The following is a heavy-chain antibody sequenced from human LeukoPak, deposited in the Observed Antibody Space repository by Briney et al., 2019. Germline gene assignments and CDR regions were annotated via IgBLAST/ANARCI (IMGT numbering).Heavy chain of an antibody. J-gene: IGHJ4*02. CDR1: RFTFSDYY. D-gene: IGHD3-22*01. Sequence: GGSLRLSCAASRFTFSDYYMSWIRQAPGKGLEWVSYISSDGSTMYYADSVKGRFTISRDNAKNSLYLQMDSLRAEDTAVYYCASSGLYYGVDYWGQGTLVTVSS. CDR3: ASSGLYYGVDY. CDR2: ISSDGSTM. V-gene: IGHV3-11*04.